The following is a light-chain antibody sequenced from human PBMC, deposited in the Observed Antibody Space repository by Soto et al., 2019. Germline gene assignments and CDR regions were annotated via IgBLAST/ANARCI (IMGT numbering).Light chain of an antibody. V-gene: IGKV4-1*01. CDR2: WAS. CDR3: HQFYSSPPT. CDR1: QSVLFTSNNKDF. Sequence: DILMTQSPDSLAVSLGERATITCKSSQSVLFTSNNKDFLAWYQQRPGQSPKLILFWASTRASGVPDRFSCSGSGADFTLTIDSLQAEDAEVCYCHQFYSSPPTFGQGTKVDIK. J-gene: IGKJ1*01.